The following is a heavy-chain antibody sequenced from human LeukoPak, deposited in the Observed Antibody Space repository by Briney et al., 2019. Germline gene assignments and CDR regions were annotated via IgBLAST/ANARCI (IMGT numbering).Heavy chain of an antibody. CDR3: ARTAGYSSSWYDGWFDP. J-gene: IGHJ5*02. D-gene: IGHD6-13*01. Sequence: GASLKVSCKASGYTFTGYYMHWVRQAPGQRLEWSGWINPNSGGTNYAQKFQGRVTITRDTSISTAYMELSRLRSDDTAVYYCARTAGYSSSWYDGWFDPWGQGTLVTVSS. V-gene: IGHV1-2*02. CDR1: GYTFTGYY. CDR2: INPNSGGT.